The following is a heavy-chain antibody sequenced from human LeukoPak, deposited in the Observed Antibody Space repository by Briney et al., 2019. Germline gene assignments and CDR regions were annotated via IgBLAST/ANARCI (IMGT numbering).Heavy chain of an antibody. D-gene: IGHD3-10*01. Sequence: SETLSLTCTVSGGSISSSSYYWGWIRQPPGKGLEWIGSIYYSGSTYYNPSLKSRVTISVDTSKNQFSLKLSSVTAADTAVYYCARVGITMVRGGPKNNWFDPWGQGTLVTVSS. CDR1: GGSISSSSYY. CDR3: ARVGITMVRGGPKNNWFDP. J-gene: IGHJ5*02. CDR2: IYYSGST. V-gene: IGHV4-39*07.